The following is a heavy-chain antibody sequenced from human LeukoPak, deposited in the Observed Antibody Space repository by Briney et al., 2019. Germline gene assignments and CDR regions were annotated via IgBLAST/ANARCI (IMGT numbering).Heavy chain of an antibody. V-gene: IGHV4-39*07. J-gene: IGHJ4*02. CDR1: GGSISSGGYS. CDR3: ARGDTEFDY. D-gene: IGHD5-18*01. CDR2: IYHSGST. Sequence: PSETLSLTCTVSGGSISSGGYSWSWIRQPPGKGLEWIGEIYHSGSTNYNPSLKSRVTISVDKSKNQFSLKLSSVTAADTAVYYCARGDTEFDYWGQGTLVTVSS.